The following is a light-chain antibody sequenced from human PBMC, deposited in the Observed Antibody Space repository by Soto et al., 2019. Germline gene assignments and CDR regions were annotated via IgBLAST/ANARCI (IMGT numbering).Light chain of an antibody. Sequence: DIVMTQSPLSLPVTTGEPASISCSSTQSLLHSNGYNYLDWYLQKPGQSPQLLIYLGSNRASGVPDRFSGSGSGTDFTLKISRVEAEDVGVYYCMQPLQSWTFGQGTKVDI. CDR1: QSLLHSNGYNY. J-gene: IGKJ1*01. V-gene: IGKV2-28*01. CDR2: LGS. CDR3: MQPLQSWT.